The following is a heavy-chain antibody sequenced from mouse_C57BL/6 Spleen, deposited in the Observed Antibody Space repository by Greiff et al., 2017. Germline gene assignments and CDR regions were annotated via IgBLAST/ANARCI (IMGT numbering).Heavy chain of an antibody. D-gene: IGHD2-5*01. CDR2: IRSKSNNYAT. CDR1: GFSFNTYA. J-gene: IGHJ2*01. V-gene: IGHV10-1*01. Sequence: EVQLVESGGGLVQPKGSLKLSCAASGFSFNTYAMNWVRQAPGKGLEWVARIRSKSNNYATYYADSVKDRFTISRDDSESMLYLQMNNLKTEDTAMYYCVRQTFYYSNYVFDYWGQGTTLTVSS. CDR3: VRQTFYYSNYVFDY.